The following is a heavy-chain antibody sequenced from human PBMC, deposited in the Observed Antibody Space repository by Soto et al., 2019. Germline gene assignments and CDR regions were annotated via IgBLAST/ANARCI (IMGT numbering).Heavy chain of an antibody. J-gene: IGHJ4*02. D-gene: IGHD3-16*02. CDR3: ARHVSVSRNEYYFDQ. CDR1: GGSIISSSYY. CDR2: IDHSGNT. V-gene: IGHV4-39*01. Sequence: QLQLQESGPGLVKPSETLSLTCTVSGGSIISSSYYWAWIRQPPGKGLEWLGNIDHSGNTYYNPSLASRVAKSVHTAKIQLSLKLTPVSAVDTAVYYCARHVSVSRNEYYFDQWCQGTLVSVSS.